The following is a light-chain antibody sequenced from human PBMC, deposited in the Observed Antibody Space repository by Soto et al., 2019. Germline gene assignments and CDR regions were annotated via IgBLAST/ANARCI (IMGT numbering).Light chain of an antibody. V-gene: IGKV1D-16*01. Sequence: DIQMTQSPSSVSASIGDRVTITCRASQDISFWLAWYQQKPGKAPRLLIYGASNLRGGVPSRFSGSGSGTDFTLTISSLQPEDFATYYCQQYKTYPITFGLGTRLEIK. J-gene: IGKJ5*01. CDR2: GAS. CDR3: QQYKTYPIT. CDR1: QDISFW.